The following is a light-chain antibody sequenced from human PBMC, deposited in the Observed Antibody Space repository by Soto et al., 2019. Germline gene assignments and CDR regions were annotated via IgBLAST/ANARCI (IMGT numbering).Light chain of an antibody. J-gene: IGLJ1*01. CDR1: SSDVGGYNY. CDR2: DVS. V-gene: IGLV2-14*01. CDR3: CSYTTSSVYV. Sequence: QSALTQPASVSGSPGQSITISCTGTSSDVGGYNYVSWYQQHPGKAPKLKIYDVSHRPSGVSSRFSDSKSGNTASLTISGLQAEDEADYYCCSYTTSSVYVFGTGTKLTVL.